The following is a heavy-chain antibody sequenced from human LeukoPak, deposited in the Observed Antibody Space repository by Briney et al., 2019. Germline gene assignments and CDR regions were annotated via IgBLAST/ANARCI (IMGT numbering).Heavy chain of an antibody. CDR1: GFTFDDYA. CDR3: AKDISGWPTNAFDI. CDR2: FSWNSGSI. V-gene: IGHV3-9*01. J-gene: IGHJ3*02. D-gene: IGHD6-19*01. Sequence: PGGSLRLSCAASGFTFDDYAMHWVRQAPGKGLEWVSGFSWNSGSIGYADSVKGRFTISRDNAKNPLYLQMNSLRAEDTALYYCAKDISGWPTNAFDIWGQGTMVTVSS.